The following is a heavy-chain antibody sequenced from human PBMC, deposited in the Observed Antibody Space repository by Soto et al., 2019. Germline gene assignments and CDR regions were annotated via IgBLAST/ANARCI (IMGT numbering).Heavy chain of an antibody. Sequence: GGSLRLSCASSGFTFSNYAMNWVRQAPGKGLEWVSSISGSGGSTYYADSVKGRFTISRDNSKNTLYLQMNSLRAEDTAVYYCAKDRYSGSYHPCDYWGQGILVTVSS. D-gene: IGHD1-26*01. J-gene: IGHJ4*02. CDR2: ISGSGGST. CDR1: GFTFSNYA. CDR3: AKDRYSGSYHPCDY. V-gene: IGHV3-23*01.